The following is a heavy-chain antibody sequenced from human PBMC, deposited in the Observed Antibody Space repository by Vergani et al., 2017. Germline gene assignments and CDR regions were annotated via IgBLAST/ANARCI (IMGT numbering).Heavy chain of an antibody. V-gene: IGHV3-33*01. D-gene: IGHD5-18*01. J-gene: IGHJ5*02. CDR2: IWYDGSNK. CDR1: GFTFSSYG. Sequence: QVQLVESGGGVVQPGRSLRLSCAASGFTFSSYGMHWVRQAPGKGLEWVEVIWYDGSNKYYGDSVKGRFTISRDNSKNTLYLQMNSLRAEDTAVYYCARDPGLIYSYGYAPMWWFDPWGQGTLVTVSS. CDR3: ARDPGLIYSYGYAPMWWFDP.